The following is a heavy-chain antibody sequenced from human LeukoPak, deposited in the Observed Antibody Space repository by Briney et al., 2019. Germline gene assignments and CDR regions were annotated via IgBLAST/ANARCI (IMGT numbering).Heavy chain of an antibody. D-gene: IGHD3-16*01. Sequence: GASVKVSCKASGYTFTGYYMHWVRQAPGQGLEWMGWINPNSGGTNYAQKFQGRVTMTRDTSISTAYMELSRLRSDDTAVYYCARVGGVVRTYIGYWGQGTLVTVSS. V-gene: IGHV1-2*02. CDR2: INPNSGGT. CDR3: ARVGGVVRTYIGY. CDR1: GYTFTGYY. J-gene: IGHJ4*02.